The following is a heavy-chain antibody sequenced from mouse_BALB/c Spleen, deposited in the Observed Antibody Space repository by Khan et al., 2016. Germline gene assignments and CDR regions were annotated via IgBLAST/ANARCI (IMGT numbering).Heavy chain of an antibody. CDR3: ARDLQFAY. CDR2: INSNGGTT. Sequence: EVELVDSGGGLVQPGGSLKLSCAASGFTFSSYGMSWIRQIPDKRLELVAIINSNGGTTYYPDSVKGRFTISRDNAKNALYLQMSSLKSEDTAMYYCARDLQFAYWGQGTQVTVSA. CDR1: GFTFSSYG. V-gene: IGHV5-6-3*01. J-gene: IGHJ3*01.